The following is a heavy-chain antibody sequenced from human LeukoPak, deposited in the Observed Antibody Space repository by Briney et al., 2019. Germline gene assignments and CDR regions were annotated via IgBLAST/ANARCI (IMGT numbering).Heavy chain of an antibody. CDR1: GFSLSTSGVG. V-gene: IGHV2-5*02. Sequence: SGPTLVKPTQTLTLTCTFSGFSLSTSGVGVGWIRQPPGKALEWLALIYWDDDKRYSPSLKSRLTITKDTSKNQVVLTMTIMDPVDTATYYCAHSYYDYVWGSYRPFDYWGQGTLVTVSS. CDR3: AHSYYDYVWGSYRPFDY. J-gene: IGHJ4*02. CDR2: IYWDDDK. D-gene: IGHD3-16*02.